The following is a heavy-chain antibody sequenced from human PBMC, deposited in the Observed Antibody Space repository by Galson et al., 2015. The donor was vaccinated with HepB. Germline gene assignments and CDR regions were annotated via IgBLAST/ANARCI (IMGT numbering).Heavy chain of an antibody. Sequence: SLRLSCAASGFTFSSYSMNWVRQAPGKGLEWVSSISSSSSYIYYADSVKGRFTISRDNAKNSLYLQMNSLRAEDTAVYYCASEYCSSTSCPRDYYYYGMDVWGQGTTVTVSS. D-gene: IGHD2-2*01. J-gene: IGHJ6*02. V-gene: IGHV3-21*01. CDR1: GFTFSSYS. CDR2: ISSSSSYI. CDR3: ASEYCSSTSCPRDYYYYGMDV.